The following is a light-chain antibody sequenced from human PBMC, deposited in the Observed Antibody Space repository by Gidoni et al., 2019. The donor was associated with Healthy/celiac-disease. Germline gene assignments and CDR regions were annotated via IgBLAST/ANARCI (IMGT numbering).Light chain of an antibody. CDR3: LLSYSGARGV. CDR1: TGAVTSGHY. J-gene: IGLJ3*02. V-gene: IGLV7-46*01. CDR2: DTS. Sequence: QAVVTQEPSLTVSPGGTVTLTCGSSTGAVTSGHYPYWFQQKPGQAPRTLIYDTSNKHSWTPARVSGSFRGGKAALTLSGAQPEDEAEYYCLLSYSGARGVFGGGTKLTVL.